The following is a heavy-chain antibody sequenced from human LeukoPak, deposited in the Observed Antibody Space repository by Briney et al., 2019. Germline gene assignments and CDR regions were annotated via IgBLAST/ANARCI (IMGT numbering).Heavy chain of an antibody. Sequence: ASVKVSCKASGYTFTGYYMHWVRQAPGQGLEWMGWINPNSGGTNYAQKFQGRVTMTRDTSISTAYMELSRLRSDDTAVYYCARPSSEFTILVGMTHGPPPFDYWGQGTLVAVSS. CDR2: INPNSGGT. CDR1: GYTFTGYY. CDR3: ARPSSEFTILVGMTHGPPPFDY. D-gene: IGHD1-26*01. J-gene: IGHJ4*02. V-gene: IGHV1-2*02.